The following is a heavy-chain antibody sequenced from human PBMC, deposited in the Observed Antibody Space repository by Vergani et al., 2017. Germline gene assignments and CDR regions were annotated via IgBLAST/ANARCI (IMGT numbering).Heavy chain of an antibody. CDR3: ARSSGSYRN. V-gene: IGHV4-34*01. J-gene: IGHJ4*02. Sequence: QVQLQQWGAGLLKPSETLSLTCAVYGGSFSGYYWSWIRQPLGKGLEWIGEINHSGSTNYNPSLKSRVTISVDTSKNQLSLKLSSVTAADTAVYYCARSSGSYRNWGQGTLVTVSS. CDR2: INHSGST. D-gene: IGHD1-26*01. CDR1: GGSFSGYY.